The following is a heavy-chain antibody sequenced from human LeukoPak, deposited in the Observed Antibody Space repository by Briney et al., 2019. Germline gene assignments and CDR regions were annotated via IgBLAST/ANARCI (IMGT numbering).Heavy chain of an antibody. J-gene: IGHJ4*02. CDR3: ASRSSGGFFEDY. V-gene: IGHV3-7*01. CDR2: IKQDGSEK. Sequence: GGSLRLSCAASGFTFSSYWMSWVRQAPGKGLECVANIKQDGSEKYYVDSVKGRFTILRDNAKKSLYLQMNSLRAEDTAVYYCASRSSGGFFEDYWGQGTLVTVSS. D-gene: IGHD3-3*01. CDR1: GFTFSSYW.